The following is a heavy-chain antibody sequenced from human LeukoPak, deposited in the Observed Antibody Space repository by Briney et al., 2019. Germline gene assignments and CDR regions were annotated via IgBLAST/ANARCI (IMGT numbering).Heavy chain of an antibody. Sequence: ASVTVSFMASVYTFTNYYMHWVRQAPGQGLAWMGIINPSGGSTSYAQKFQGRVTMTRDTSTSTVYMELSSLRSEDTAVYYCARNLGLADGGNRRYAFDIWGQGTMVTVSS. J-gene: IGHJ3*02. D-gene: IGHD4-23*01. CDR3: ARNLGLADGGNRRYAFDI. CDR1: VYTFTNYY. CDR2: INPSGGST. V-gene: IGHV1-46*01.